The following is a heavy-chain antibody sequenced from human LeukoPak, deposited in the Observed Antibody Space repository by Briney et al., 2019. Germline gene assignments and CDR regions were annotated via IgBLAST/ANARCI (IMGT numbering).Heavy chain of an antibody. V-gene: IGHV3-15*01. Sequence: PGGSLGLSCAASGFTFSNAWMTWVRQAPGKGLEWVGRIKSKTAGGTIDYAAPVKGRFTISRDDSKNTLYLQMNSLKTEDTAVYYCTTGESMVGSTIHIRWADWGQGTLVTVSS. CDR1: GFTFSNAW. CDR2: IKSKTAGGTI. D-gene: IGHD1-26*01. CDR3: TTGESMVGSTIHIRWAD. J-gene: IGHJ4*02.